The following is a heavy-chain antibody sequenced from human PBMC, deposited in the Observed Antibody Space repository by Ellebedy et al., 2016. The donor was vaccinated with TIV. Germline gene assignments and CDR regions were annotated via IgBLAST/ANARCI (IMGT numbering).Heavy chain of an antibody. V-gene: IGHV3-48*04. CDR1: GFTFTPYS. Sequence: PGGSLRLSCAAYGFTFTPYSMNWVRQAPGQGLEWVSYISHSSITIKYADSVKGRFTVSRDNAKNSLFLQMNSLRAEDTAVDYCARDMGWGNERINDAFDIWGQGTMVTVSS. D-gene: IGHD7-27*01. CDR3: ARDMGWGNERINDAFDI. J-gene: IGHJ3*02. CDR2: ISHSSITI.